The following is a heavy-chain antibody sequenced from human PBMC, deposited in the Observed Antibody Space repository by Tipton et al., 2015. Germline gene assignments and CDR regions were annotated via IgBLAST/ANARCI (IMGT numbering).Heavy chain of an antibody. CDR1: GGSVSISSYY. J-gene: IGHJ5*02. Sequence: TLSLTCTVSGGSVSISSYYWSWIRQPPGKGLEWIGYIYYSENTNSNPSLESRVAISVDTSKNQFSLYLSSVTAADTAVYYCARQAPIAVAASNWFDPWGQGTLVTVSS. V-gene: IGHV4-61*01. CDR3: ARQAPIAVAASNWFDP. D-gene: IGHD6-19*01. CDR2: IYYSENT.